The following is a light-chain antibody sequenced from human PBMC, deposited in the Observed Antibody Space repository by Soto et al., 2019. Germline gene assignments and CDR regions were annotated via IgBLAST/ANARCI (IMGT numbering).Light chain of an antibody. V-gene: IGLV1-44*01. CDR1: SSNIGTNA. J-gene: IGLJ1*01. CDR2: NNN. CDR3: CSYAGGATHFV. Sequence: QLALTHHPSGSGTPGRRVPIPCSGGSSNIGTNAVNWYQQLPGTAPKLLIYNNNQRPSGVPDRFSGSKAGNTASLTISGLQAEDEADYHCCSYAGGATHFVFGTGTKVTVL.